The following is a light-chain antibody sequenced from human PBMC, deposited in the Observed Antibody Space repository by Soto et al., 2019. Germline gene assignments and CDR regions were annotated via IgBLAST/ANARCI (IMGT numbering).Light chain of an antibody. CDR1: QSIGLA. CDR3: QQNYSPPPVT. J-gene: IGKJ5*01. Sequence: EIVLTQSPATLSLSPGERATLSCRASQSIGLAIAWYQHKPGQAPRLLIFDASQRATGIPARFRGSGSGTDFTLTISSLQPEDFATYYCQQNYSPPPVTFGQGTRVEIK. V-gene: IGKV3-11*01. CDR2: DAS.